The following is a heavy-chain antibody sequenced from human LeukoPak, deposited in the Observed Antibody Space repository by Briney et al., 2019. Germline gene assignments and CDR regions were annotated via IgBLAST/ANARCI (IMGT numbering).Heavy chain of an antibody. V-gene: IGHV4-4*02. CDR2: IYHSGST. D-gene: IGHD1/OR15-1a*01. CDR3: ARENKDYYYGMDV. Sequence: KTSGTLSLTCAVSGGSISSSNWWSWVRQPPGKGLEWIGEIYHSGSTNYNPSLKSRVTISVDKSKNQFSLKLSSVTAADTAVYYCARENKDYYYGMDVWGKGTTVTVSS. J-gene: IGHJ6*04. CDR1: GGSISSSNW.